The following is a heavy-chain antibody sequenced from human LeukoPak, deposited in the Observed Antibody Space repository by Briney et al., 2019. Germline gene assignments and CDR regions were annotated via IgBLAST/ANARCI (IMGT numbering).Heavy chain of an antibody. CDR2: ITGSGVDT. Sequence: PGGSLRLSCAASGFTFNSYAMSWVRQAPGKGLEWVSAITGSGVDTNYADSVRGRSTISRDNSKNIVYPQMNSLRGEDTAVYYCARAYDYSWYFDLWSPGTLVTVSS. V-gene: IGHV3-23*01. CDR1: GFTFNSYA. J-gene: IGHJ2*01. CDR3: ARAYDYSWYFDL. D-gene: IGHD5-12*01.